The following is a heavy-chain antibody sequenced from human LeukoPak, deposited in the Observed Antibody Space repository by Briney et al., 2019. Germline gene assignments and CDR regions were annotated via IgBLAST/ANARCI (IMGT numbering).Heavy chain of an antibody. CDR3: TTVTAPA. Sequence: GGSLRLSCAASGFPFSSYDMNWVRQAPGKGLVWVSRINSDGSSTTYADSVKGRFTISRDNAKNTLYLQMNSLRAEDTAVYYCTTVTAPAWGQGTLVTVSS. D-gene: IGHD2-21*02. CDR1: GFPFSSYD. V-gene: IGHV3-74*01. J-gene: IGHJ4*02. CDR2: INSDGSST.